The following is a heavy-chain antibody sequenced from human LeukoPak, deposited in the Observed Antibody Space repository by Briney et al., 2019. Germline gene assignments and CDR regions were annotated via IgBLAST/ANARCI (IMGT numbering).Heavy chain of an antibody. CDR1: GYTFTSYG. J-gene: IGHJ4*02. CDR2: ISAYSGNT. V-gene: IGHV1-18*01. D-gene: IGHD3-10*01. CDR3: ASLPGYGSGQYYFDY. Sequence: ASVKVSCKASGYTFTSYGISWVRQAPGQGLEWMGWISAYSGNTNYAQKLQGRVTMTTDTSTSTVYMELSSLRSEDTAVYYCASLPGYGSGQYYFDYWGQGTLVTVSS.